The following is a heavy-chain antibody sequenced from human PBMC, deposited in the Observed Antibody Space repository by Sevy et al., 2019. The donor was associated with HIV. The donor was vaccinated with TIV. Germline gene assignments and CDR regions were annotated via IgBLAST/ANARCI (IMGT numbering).Heavy chain of an antibody. CDR3: AREHTGSFPDF. V-gene: IGHV3-48*02. Sequence: GGSLRLSCAASGFTFRDYPMNWIRQAPGKGLEWLSSISRASDSIYYADSVMGRFTGSRDNAKNSLYLQMDRLSDEDTAIYYCAREHTGSFPDFWGQGTLVTVSS. J-gene: IGHJ4*02. CDR1: GFTFRDYP. D-gene: IGHD1-26*01. CDR2: ISRASDSI.